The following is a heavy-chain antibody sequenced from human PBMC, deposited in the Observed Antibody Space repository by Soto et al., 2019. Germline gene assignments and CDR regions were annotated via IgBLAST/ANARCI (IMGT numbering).Heavy chain of an antibody. D-gene: IGHD6-19*01. J-gene: IGHJ4*02. CDR3: AKDNRIAVAGIFDY. CDR2: ISWNSGSI. Sequence: SLRLSCAASGFTFDDYAMHWVRQAPGKGLEWVSGISWNSGSIGYADSVKGRFTISRDNAKNSLYLQMNSLRAEDTALYYCAKDNRIAVAGIFDYWGQGTLVTVS. CDR1: GFTFDDYA. V-gene: IGHV3-9*01.